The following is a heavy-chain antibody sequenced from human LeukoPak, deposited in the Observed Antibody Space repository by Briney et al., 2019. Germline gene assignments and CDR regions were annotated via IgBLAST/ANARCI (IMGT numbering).Heavy chain of an antibody. D-gene: IGHD2-2*01. CDR1: GGTFSSYA. Sequence: SVKVSCKASGGTFSSYAISWVRQAPGQGLEWMGGIIPIFGTANYAQKFQGRVTITADESTSTAYMELSSLRSEDTAVYYCARGYCSSTSCHWEFEYWGQGTLVTVSS. CDR2: IIPIFGTA. V-gene: IGHV1-69*13. CDR3: ARGYCSSTSCHWEFEY. J-gene: IGHJ4*02.